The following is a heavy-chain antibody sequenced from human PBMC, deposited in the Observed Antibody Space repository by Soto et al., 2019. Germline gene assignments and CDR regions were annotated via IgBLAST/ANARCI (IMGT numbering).Heavy chain of an antibody. CDR1: GYTFDSYG. Sequence: GASVKVSCKASGYTFDSYGISWVRQAPGQGLEWMGWISGYNGDTNNAQKFQDRVTMTIDRSTTTAYLELRSLTSDDTAVYYCAKNGHPPYYHSGMDVWGQGTTVTVSS. V-gene: IGHV1-18*01. CDR2: ISGYNGDT. D-gene: IGHD2-8*01. J-gene: IGHJ6*02. CDR3: AKNGHPPYYHSGMDV.